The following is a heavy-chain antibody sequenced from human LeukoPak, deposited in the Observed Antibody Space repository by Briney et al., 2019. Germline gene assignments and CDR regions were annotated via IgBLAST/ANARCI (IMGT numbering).Heavy chain of an antibody. J-gene: IGHJ3*02. V-gene: IGHV4-59*08. Sequence: SETLSLTCFVSGGSISRYYWSWIRQPPGKGLEWIGYIYYSGSTNYNPSLKSRVTISVDTSKNQFSLKLSSVTAADTAVYYCARQGDAFDIWGQGTMVTVSS. CDR1: GGSISRYY. CDR2: IYYSGST. CDR3: ARQGDAFDI.